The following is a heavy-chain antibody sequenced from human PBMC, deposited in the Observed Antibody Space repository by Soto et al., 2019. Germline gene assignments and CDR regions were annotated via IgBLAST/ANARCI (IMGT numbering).Heavy chain of an antibody. V-gene: IGHV2-5*02. CDR2: IYWDDDK. CDR3: XXXXXXXXXXXXXXXXXYFDL. Sequence: QITLKESGPTLVKPTQTLTLTCTFSGFSLSTSGVGVGWIRQPPGKALEWLALIYWDDDKRYSPSLKSRLTXXXXXXXXXXXXXXXXXXXXXXXXXXXXXXXXXXXXXXXXXXXXYFDLWGRGTLVTVSS. CDR1: GFSLSTSGVG. J-gene: IGHJ2*01.